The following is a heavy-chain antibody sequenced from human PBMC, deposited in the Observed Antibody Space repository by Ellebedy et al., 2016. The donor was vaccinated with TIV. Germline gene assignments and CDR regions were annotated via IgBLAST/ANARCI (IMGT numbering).Heavy chain of an antibody. CDR3: ARIGLDLSTGRYYYYMDV. CDR1: GFTFSTYW. J-gene: IGHJ6*03. V-gene: IGHV3-7*02. D-gene: IGHD3-9*01. CDR2: MNQDGSEE. Sequence: GESLKISXAASGFTFSTYWMSWVRQAPGKGLEWVAKMNQDGSEEYFLDSVKGRATISRDNVKNSLYLQMNSLRDEDTAVYYCARIGLDLSTGRYYYYMDVWGKGTTVTVSS.